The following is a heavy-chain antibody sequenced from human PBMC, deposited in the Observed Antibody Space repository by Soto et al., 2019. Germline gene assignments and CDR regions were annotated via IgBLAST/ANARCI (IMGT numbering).Heavy chain of an antibody. Sequence: EVQLVESGGGLVKPGGSLTLSCAASDFAFSNAWINWVRHAPGKGLEWVGRIKSRALGGTTDFAAPVRGRFAITRDDSRNMVYMQMNNLNTEDTAVYYCTTDSYSPIVEVRFDYWGHGTLVTVSS. D-gene: IGHD1-26*01. CDR3: TTDSYSPIVEVRFDY. V-gene: IGHV3-15*07. CDR2: IKSRALGGTT. J-gene: IGHJ4*01. CDR1: DFAFSNAW.